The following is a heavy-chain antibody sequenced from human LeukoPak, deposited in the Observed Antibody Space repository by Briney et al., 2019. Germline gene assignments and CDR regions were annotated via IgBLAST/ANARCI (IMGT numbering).Heavy chain of an antibody. J-gene: IGHJ4*02. CDR3: ARAEKIAVAGMGYYFDY. Sequence: GRSLRLSCVASGFTFSSNGMHWVRQAPGKGLEWVAVIRYDGSNKYYADSVKGRFTISRDNSKNTLYLQMNSLRAEDTAVYYCARAEKIAVAGMGYYFDYWGQGTLVTVSS. D-gene: IGHD6-19*01. CDR1: GFTFSSNG. CDR2: IRYDGSNK. V-gene: IGHV3-33*01.